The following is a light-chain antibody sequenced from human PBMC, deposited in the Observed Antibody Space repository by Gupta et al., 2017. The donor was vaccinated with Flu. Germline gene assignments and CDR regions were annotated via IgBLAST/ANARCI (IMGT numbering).Light chain of an antibody. J-gene: IGKJ1*01. V-gene: IGKV1-39*01. Sequence: IQMTQSPSSLSSSVRDRVTITFRASQSISNHLNWYQQKPGKAPKLLIYAASSFQRGVPSKFHGRGSGTNFTLTMSRLQPEDFATYYCQQSYSTPWTFGQGTKVQIK. CDR1: QSISNH. CDR3: QQSYSTPWT. CDR2: AAS.